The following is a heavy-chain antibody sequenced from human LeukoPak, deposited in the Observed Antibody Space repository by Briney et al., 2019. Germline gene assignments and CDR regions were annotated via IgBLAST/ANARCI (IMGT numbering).Heavy chain of an antibody. J-gene: IGHJ4*02. CDR2: IYYSGST. Sequence: SETLSLTCTVSGGSISSYYWKWIRQPPGKGLEWIGYIYYSGSTSYNPSLKGRVTISVDTSKNQFSLKLSSVTAADTAVYYCARGGFGVPFDYWGQGTLVTVSS. CDR3: ARGGFGVPFDY. D-gene: IGHD3-3*01. V-gene: IGHV4-59*01. CDR1: GGSISSYY.